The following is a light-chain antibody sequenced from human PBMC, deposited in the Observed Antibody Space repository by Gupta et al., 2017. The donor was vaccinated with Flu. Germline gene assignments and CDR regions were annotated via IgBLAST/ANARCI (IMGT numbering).Light chain of an antibody. J-gene: IGKJ1*01. CDR1: QSITSW. CDR3: QQYSSYST. CDR2: QAS. Sequence: DIQIPPSPSTLSASVGDSVTITCRASQSITSWLAWYQQKPGKAPKLLIYQASTLGRGVPSRFSGSGAGXEFTITXSSLQPDDCATYYCQQYSSYSTFGXGTKVE. V-gene: IGKV1-5*03.